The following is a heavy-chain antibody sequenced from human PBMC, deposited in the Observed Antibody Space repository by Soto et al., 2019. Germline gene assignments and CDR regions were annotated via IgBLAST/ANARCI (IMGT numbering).Heavy chain of an antibody. D-gene: IGHD2-2*01. Sequence: EVQLVESGGGLVQPGGSLRLSCAASGFTFSSYSMNWVRQAPGKGLEWVSYISSSSSTIYYADSVKGRFTISRDNAKKSLYLQMNSLRAEDTAVYYCARDRGVVVPAAGYYYYMDVWGNGPTVTVSS. CDR1: GFTFSSYS. J-gene: IGHJ6*03. CDR2: ISSSSSTI. CDR3: ARDRGVVVPAAGYYYYMDV. V-gene: IGHV3-48*01.